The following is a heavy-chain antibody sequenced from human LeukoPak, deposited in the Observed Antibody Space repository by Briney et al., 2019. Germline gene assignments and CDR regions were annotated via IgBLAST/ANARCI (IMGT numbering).Heavy chain of an antibody. CDR3: AKGYGVVPAASGH. V-gene: IGHV3-33*06. J-gene: IGHJ4*02. CDR1: GFTFSNYG. CDR2: IWYDGSNK. Sequence: GTSLRLSCTASGFTFSNYGMHWVRQAPGKGLEWVAVIWYDGSNKYYADSVKGRFTISRDNSKNTLYLQMNSLRAEDTAVYYCAKGYGVVPAASGHWGQGTLVTVSS. D-gene: IGHD2-2*01.